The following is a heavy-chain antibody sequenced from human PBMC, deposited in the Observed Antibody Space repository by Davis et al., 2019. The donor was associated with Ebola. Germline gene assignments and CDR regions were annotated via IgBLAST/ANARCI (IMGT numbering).Heavy chain of an antibody. CDR1: GFAVSSNH. CDR2: IYDQSS. D-gene: IGHD2-21*02. J-gene: IGHJ6*02. V-gene: IGHV3-53*01. Sequence: GESLKISCAVSGFAVSSNHMSWVRQAPGKGLEWVSVIYDQSSAYADAVRGRFIISRDKSNNTLYLQMNSLRAEDTAVYYCARAGGSTTLTAPSMDVWGQGTMVTVSS. CDR3: ARAGGSTTLTAPSMDV.